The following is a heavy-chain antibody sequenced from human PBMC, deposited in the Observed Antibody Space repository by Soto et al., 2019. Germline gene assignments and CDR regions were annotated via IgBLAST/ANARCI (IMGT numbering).Heavy chain of an antibody. CDR2: INHSGST. V-gene: IGHV4-34*01. CDR1: GGSFSGYY. Sequence: SETLSLTCAVYGGSFSGYYWSWIRQPPGKGLEWIGEINHSGSTNYNPSLKSRVTISVDTSKNQFSLKLSSVTAADTAVYYCAGPKRYYGMDVWGQGTTVTVSS. CDR3: AGPKRYYGMDV. J-gene: IGHJ6*02.